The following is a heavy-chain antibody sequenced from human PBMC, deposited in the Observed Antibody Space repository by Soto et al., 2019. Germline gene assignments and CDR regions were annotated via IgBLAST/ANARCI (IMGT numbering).Heavy chain of an antibody. CDR3: ARGAVVAATHDAFDI. CDR2: IHSDGITT. J-gene: IGHJ3*02. D-gene: IGHD2-15*01. CDR1: GFTFSTYW. Sequence: GGSLRLSCAASGFTFSTYWMHWVRQAPGKGLVWVSRIHSDGITTLYADSVKGRFTISRDNSKNTLYLQMNSLRAEDTAVYYCARGAVVAATHDAFDIWGQGTMVTVSS. V-gene: IGHV3-74*01.